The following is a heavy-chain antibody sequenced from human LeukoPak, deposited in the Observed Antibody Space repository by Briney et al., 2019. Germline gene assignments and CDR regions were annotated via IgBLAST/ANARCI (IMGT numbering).Heavy chain of an antibody. D-gene: IGHD2-2*01. CDR1: GFTFDDYA. J-gene: IGHJ4*02. V-gene: IGHV3-9*01. CDR3: AKEQGGYCSSTSCYSGFDY. CDR2: ISWNSGSI. Sequence: GRSLRLSCAASGFTFDDYAMHWVRQAPGKGLEWVSGISWNSGSIGYADSVKGRFTTSRDNAKNSLYLQMNSLRAEDTALYYCAKEQGGYCSSTSCYSGFDYWGQGTLVTVSS.